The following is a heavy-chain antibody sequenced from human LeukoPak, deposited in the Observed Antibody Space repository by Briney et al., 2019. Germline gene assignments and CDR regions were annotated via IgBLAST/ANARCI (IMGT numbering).Heavy chain of an antibody. D-gene: IGHD1-26*01. J-gene: IGHJ4*02. V-gene: IGHV4-4*07. Sequence: SETLSLTCTVSGVSITNYYWAWIRQPAGKGLEWIGRMYISGSTNYNPSLKSRVTISIDKPKNQLSLKLRSVTAADTALYYCARDYLVGAPLDSWGQGTLVTVSS. CDR3: ARDYLVGAPLDS. CDR1: GVSITNYY. CDR2: MYISGST.